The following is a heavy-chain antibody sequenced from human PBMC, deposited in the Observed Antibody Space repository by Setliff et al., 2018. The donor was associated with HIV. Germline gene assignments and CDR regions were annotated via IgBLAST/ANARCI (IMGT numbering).Heavy chain of an antibody. CDR1: GVSFSGDY. V-gene: IGHV4-34*01. D-gene: IGHD3-9*01. Sequence: PSETLSLTCAVSGVSFSGDYWSWVRQPPGKGLEWIAEVHPSGSINYNSSLKSRVAISVDTSNNQFSLTMTSVTAADTAVYYCARGRDWANTGDFWGQGALVTVSS. CDR2: VHPSGSI. J-gene: IGHJ4*02. CDR3: ARGRDWANTGDF.